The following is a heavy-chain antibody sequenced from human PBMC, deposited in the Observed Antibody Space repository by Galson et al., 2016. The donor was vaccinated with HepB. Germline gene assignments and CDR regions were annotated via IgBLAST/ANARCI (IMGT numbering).Heavy chain of an antibody. V-gene: IGHV4-39*01. CDR3: ARGFIAAAGLDY. CDR1: GDSISSSHSY. Sequence: SETLSLTCTVSGDSISSSHSYWNWIRQPPGEGLEWIGSLYYSASTYYNPSLHSRVTISVDTSKNQFSLRLTSVTAADTATYFCARGFIAAAGLDYWGQGTLVTVSS. CDR2: LYYSAST. J-gene: IGHJ4*02. D-gene: IGHD6-13*01.